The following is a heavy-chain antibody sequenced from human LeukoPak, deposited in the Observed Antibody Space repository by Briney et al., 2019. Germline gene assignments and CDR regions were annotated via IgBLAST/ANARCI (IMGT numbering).Heavy chain of an antibody. V-gene: IGHV4-30-2*01. Sequence: PSETLSLTCAVSGGSISSGGYSWSWIRQPPGKGLEWIGYIYHSGSTYYNPSLKSRVTISVNRSKNQFSLKLSSVTAADTAVYYCARDRYGDHTYFDYWGQGTLVTVSS. CDR3: ARDRYGDHTYFDY. CDR2: IYHSGST. CDR1: GGSISSGGYS. D-gene: IGHD4-17*01. J-gene: IGHJ4*02.